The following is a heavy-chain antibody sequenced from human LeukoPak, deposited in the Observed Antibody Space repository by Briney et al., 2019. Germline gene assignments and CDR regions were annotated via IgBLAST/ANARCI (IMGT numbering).Heavy chain of an antibody. Sequence: ASVKVSCRASGYTFTSYGISWVRQAPGQGLEWMGWISAYNGNTNYAQKLQGRVTMTTDTSTSTAYMELSSLRSEDTAVYYCARAAVAGTVEYFQHWGQGTLVTVSS. CDR1: GYTFTSYG. V-gene: IGHV1-18*01. D-gene: IGHD6-19*01. J-gene: IGHJ1*01. CDR2: ISAYNGNT. CDR3: ARAAVAGTVEYFQH.